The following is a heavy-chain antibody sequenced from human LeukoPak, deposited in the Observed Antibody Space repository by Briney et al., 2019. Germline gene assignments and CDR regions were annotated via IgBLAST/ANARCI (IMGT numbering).Heavy chain of an antibody. D-gene: IGHD2-21*02. Sequence: QTGGSLRLSCAASGFTFSSYAMSWDRQAPGKGLEWVSGISGSGGSTYYADSVKGRFTISRDNSKNTLYLQMNSLRAEDTAVYYCAKGRSIVVVTAMNYWGQGTLVTVSS. J-gene: IGHJ4*02. CDR3: AKGRSIVVVTAMNY. CDR2: ISGSGGST. CDR1: GFTFSSYA. V-gene: IGHV3-23*01.